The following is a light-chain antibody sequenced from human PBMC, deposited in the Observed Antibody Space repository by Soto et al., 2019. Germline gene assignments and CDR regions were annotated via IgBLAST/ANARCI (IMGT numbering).Light chain of an antibody. V-gene: IGKV1-5*03. CDR1: QSLSTW. Sequence: DIPMTQSPSTLSASVGDRVTITCRASQSLSTWLAWYQQKPGKAPKLLIYEASSLQSGVPSRFSGSGSGTEFTLTLTSLQPDDFATYYCHQYNRFPRTFGQGTKVEIK. J-gene: IGKJ1*01. CDR3: HQYNRFPRT. CDR2: EAS.